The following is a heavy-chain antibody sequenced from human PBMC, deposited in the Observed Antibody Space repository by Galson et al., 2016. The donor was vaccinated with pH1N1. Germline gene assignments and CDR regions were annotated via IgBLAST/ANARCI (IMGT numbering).Heavy chain of an antibody. CDR2: IYLSDSHT. CDR3: ARLVTFWRGGHCHTAVFDH. CDR1: GYSLTNYW. D-gene: IGHD3-3*01. J-gene: IGHJ4*02. V-gene: IGHV5-51*01. Sequence: QSGAEVKKPGESLRISCEGFGYSLTNYWIVWVRQMPGKGLEWMGIIYLSDSHTTYSPSFQGQVTISADKSISTAYLERSSLKASDTAVYYCARLVTFWRGGHCHTAVFDHWGQGTLVTVSP.